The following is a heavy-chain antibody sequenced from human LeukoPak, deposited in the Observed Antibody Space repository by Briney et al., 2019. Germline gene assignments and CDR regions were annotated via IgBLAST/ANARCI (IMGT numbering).Heavy chain of an antibody. V-gene: IGHV1-18*01. Sequence: ASVKVSCKASGYTFTSYGISWVRQAPGQGLEWMGWISAYNGNTNYAQKLQGRVTMTTDTSTSTAYMELRSPRSDDTAVYYCARDFFRYSSSWYYFDYWGQGTLVTVSS. CDR2: ISAYNGNT. CDR1: GYTFTSYG. D-gene: IGHD6-13*01. J-gene: IGHJ4*02. CDR3: ARDFFRYSSSWYYFDY.